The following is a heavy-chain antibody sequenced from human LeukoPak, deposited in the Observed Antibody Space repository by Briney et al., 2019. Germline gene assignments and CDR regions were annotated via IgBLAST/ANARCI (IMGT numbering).Heavy chain of an antibody. CDR2: INSSSSYT. CDR3: ARDRCSGGSCYGDFDY. D-gene: IGHD2-15*01. Sequence: PGGSLRLSCAASGFTFSDYYMSWIRQAPGKGLEWVSYINSSSSYTNYADSVKGRFTISRDNAKNSLYLQMNSLRAEDTAVYYCARDRCSGGSCYGDFDYWGQGTLVTVSS. V-gene: IGHV3-11*06. CDR1: GFTFSDYY. J-gene: IGHJ4*02.